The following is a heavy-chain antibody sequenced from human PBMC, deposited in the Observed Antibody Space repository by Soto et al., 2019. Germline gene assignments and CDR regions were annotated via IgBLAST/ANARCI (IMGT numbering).Heavy chain of an antibody. CDR1: GLTLSDHY. CDR2: SRNKVIGYTT. Sequence: EVQLVQSGGGLVQPGGSLRLSCAASGLTLSDHYMDWVRQTPGKGLEWIGRSRNKVIGYTTKYAASVKGRFTTSRDDSKNALYLQRNRLGTDDTAVYYCAKGAPPFDDWGQGTLVTVSS. CDR3: AKGAPPFDD. V-gene: IGHV3-72*01. J-gene: IGHJ4*02.